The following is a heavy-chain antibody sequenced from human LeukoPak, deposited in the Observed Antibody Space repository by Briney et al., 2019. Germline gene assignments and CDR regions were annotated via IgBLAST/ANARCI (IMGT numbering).Heavy chain of an antibody. CDR2: IYYSGST. Sequence: SETLSLTCTVSGDSISSSSYYWGWIRQPPGKGLEWIGSIYYSGSTYYNPSLKSRVTVSVDTSKNQFSLKLSSVTAADTAVYFCARRDRVTMIGFDYWGQGTLVTVSP. CDR1: GDSISSSSYY. CDR3: ARRDRVTMIGFDY. D-gene: IGHD3-22*01. J-gene: IGHJ4*02. V-gene: IGHV4-39*01.